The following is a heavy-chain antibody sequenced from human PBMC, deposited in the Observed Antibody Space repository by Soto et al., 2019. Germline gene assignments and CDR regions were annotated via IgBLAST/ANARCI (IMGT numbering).Heavy chain of an antibody. CDR3: ARGSRYYSGSYFSDAFDI. J-gene: IGHJ3*02. D-gene: IGHD1-26*01. CDR2: VNYSGST. Sequence: PSETLSLTCTVSGGSFVNYSWSWIRQPPGKGLECIGEVNYSGSTNYNPSLKSRVTITVDTSKNQFSLQLSSVTAADTAVYYCARGSRYYSGSYFSDAFDIWGQGTMVTVSS. CDR1: GGSFVNYS. V-gene: IGHV4-34*01.